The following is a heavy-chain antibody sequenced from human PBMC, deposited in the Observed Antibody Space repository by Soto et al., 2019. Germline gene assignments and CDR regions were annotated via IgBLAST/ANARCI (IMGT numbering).Heavy chain of an antibody. CDR3: ATAYYYYDSSGYLGRWAFDI. Sequence: SETLSLTCAVSGGSISSSNWWSCVRQPPGKGLEWIGEIYHSGSTNYNPSLKSRVTISVDKSKNQFSLKLSSVTAADTAVYYCATAYYYYDSSGYLGRWAFDIWGQGTMVTVSS. V-gene: IGHV4-4*02. CDR1: GGSISSSNW. CDR2: IYHSGST. J-gene: IGHJ3*02. D-gene: IGHD3-22*01.